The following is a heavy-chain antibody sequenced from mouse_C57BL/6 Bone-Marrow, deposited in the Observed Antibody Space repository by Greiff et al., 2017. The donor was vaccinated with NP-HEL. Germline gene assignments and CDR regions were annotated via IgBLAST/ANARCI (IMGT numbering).Heavy chain of an antibody. Sequence: EVHLVESGGGLVKPGGSLKLSCAASGFTFSSYAMPWVRQTPEKRLEWVATISDGGSYTYYPDNVKGRFTFSRDNAKNNLYLQMSHLKSEDTAMYYCAREGAYYGSSPFAYWGQGTLVTVSA. CDR3: AREGAYYGSSPFAY. CDR2: ISDGGSYT. CDR1: GFTFSSYA. J-gene: IGHJ3*01. V-gene: IGHV5-4*01. D-gene: IGHD1-1*01.